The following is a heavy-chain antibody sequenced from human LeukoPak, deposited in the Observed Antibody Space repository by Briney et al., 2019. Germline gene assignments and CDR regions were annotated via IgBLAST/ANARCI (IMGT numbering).Heavy chain of an antibody. CDR3: ARDYSCSSTSCYTARSDAFDI. D-gene: IGHD2-2*02. V-gene: IGHV3-11*04. CDR1: GFTFSDYY. CDR2: ISSSGSTI. J-gene: IGHJ3*02. Sequence: GGSLRLSCAASGFTFSDYYMSWVRQAPGKGLEWVSYISSSGSTIYYADSVKGRFTISRDNAKTSLYLQMNSLRAEDTAIYYCARDYSCSSTSCYTARSDAFDIWGQGTMVTVSS.